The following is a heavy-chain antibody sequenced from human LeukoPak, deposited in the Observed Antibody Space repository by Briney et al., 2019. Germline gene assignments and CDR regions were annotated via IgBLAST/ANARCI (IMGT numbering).Heavy chain of an antibody. V-gene: IGHV1-18*01. CDR1: GYTFTSYG. CDR2: ISAYNGNT. J-gene: IGHJ4*02. Sequence: SVKVSCKASGYTFTSYGISWVRQAPGQGLEWMGWISAYNGNTNYAQKLQGRVTMTTDTSTSTAYMELRSLRSDDTAVYYCARDLGYSYGSDYGGNSGSDYWGQGTLVTVSS. D-gene: IGHD4-23*01. CDR3: ARDLGYSYGSDYGGNSGSDY.